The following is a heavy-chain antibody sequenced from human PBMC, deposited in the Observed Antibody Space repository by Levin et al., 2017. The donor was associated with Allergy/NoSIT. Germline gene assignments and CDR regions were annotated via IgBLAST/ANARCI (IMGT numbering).Heavy chain of an antibody. CDR2: ISWDGGST. CDR1: GFTFDDYT. CDR3: AKGMVRGVIHAPRDY. J-gene: IGHJ4*02. D-gene: IGHD3-10*01. Sequence: PGGSLRLSCAASGFTFDDYTMHWVRQAPGKGLEWVSLISWDGGSTYYADSVKGRFTISRDNSKNSLYLQMNSLRTEDTALYYCAKGMVRGVIHAPRDYWGQGTLVTVSS. V-gene: IGHV3-43*01.